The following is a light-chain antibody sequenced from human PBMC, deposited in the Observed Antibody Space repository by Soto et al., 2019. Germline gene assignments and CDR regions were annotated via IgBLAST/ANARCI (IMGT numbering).Light chain of an antibody. CDR2: EVT. V-gene: IGLV2-23*02. CDR1: ISDVGSYDL. J-gene: IGLJ1*01. CDR3: CSYAGSRSYD. Sequence: QCSLTQPSSLSGSPGQSITISCTGTISDVGSYDLVSWYQQHPGKAPKLMIYEVTKRPSGVSNRFSGSKSGNTASLTISGLQAEDEADYYCCSYAGSRSYDFRTGTKVNVL.